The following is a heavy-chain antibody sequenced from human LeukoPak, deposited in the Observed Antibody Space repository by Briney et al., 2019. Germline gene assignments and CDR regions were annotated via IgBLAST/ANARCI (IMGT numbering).Heavy chain of an antibody. CDR3: AGGSGWYGGAFDI. Sequence: PSETLSLTCAVYGGSFSGYYWSWIRQPPGKGLEWIGEINHSGSTNYNPSLKSRVTISVDTSKNQFSLKLSSVTAADTAMYYCAGGSGWYGGAFDIWGQGTMVTVSS. CDR2: INHSGST. J-gene: IGHJ3*02. V-gene: IGHV4-34*01. CDR1: GGSFSGYY. D-gene: IGHD6-19*01.